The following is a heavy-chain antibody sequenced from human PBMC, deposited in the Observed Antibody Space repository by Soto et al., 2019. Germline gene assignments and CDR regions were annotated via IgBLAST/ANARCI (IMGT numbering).Heavy chain of an antibody. CDR2: MSPNSGRT. Sequence: QVQLVQSGAEVKKPGASMRVSCKTSGYAFTNYDIHWVRQSTGQGLEWIGWMSPNSGRTGFAQRFQDRVNMTSNPSISTAYLHVASLTSEDTAVYYCARGLDFWRGYSKPYSWGQGTLVTVSS. CDR1: GYAFTNYD. J-gene: IGHJ4*02. CDR3: ARGLDFWRGYSKPYS. D-gene: IGHD3-3*01. V-gene: IGHV1-8*01.